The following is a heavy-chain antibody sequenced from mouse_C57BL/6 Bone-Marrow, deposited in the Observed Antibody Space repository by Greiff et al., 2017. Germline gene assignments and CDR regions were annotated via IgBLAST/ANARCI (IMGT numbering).Heavy chain of an antibody. Sequence: VQLQQSGAELVRPGASVTLSCKASGYTFTDYEMHWVKQTPVHGLEWIGAIDPETGGTAYNQKFKGKAILTADKSSSTAYMELRSLTSEDSAVYYCTSYSGYFDYWGQGTTLTVAA. V-gene: IGHV1-15*01. J-gene: IGHJ2*01. D-gene: IGHD2-12*01. CDR1: GYTFTDYE. CDR2: IDPETGGT. CDR3: TSYSGYFDY.